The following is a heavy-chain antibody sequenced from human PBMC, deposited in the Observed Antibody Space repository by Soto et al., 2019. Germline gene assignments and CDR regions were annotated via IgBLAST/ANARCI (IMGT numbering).Heavy chain of an antibody. D-gene: IGHD7-27*01. CDR2: INAGYGNT. Sequence: AVKVSCKASGYTFSSYAMHWVRQAPGQRLEWMGWINAGYGNTKSSQKFQDRVTISRDTSASTAYMELTSLRSEDTAVYYCARDTGDGTFDFWGQGTLVTVSS. CDR3: ARDTGDGTFDF. CDR1: GYTFSSYA. J-gene: IGHJ4*02. V-gene: IGHV1-3*01.